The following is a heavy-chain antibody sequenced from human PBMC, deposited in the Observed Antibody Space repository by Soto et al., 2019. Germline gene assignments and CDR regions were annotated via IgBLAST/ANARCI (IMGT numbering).Heavy chain of an antibody. CDR2: MNPNSGNT. CDR3: ARRKNWGEFDY. J-gene: IGHJ4*02. D-gene: IGHD7-27*01. CDR1: GYTVTSYD. Sequence: QVQLVQSGAEVKKPGASVKVSCKASGYTVTSYDINWVRQATGQGLEWMGWMNPNSGNTGYAQKYQGRVNMTRYTSKSTAYMELSSLRSEDTAVYYCARRKNWGEFDYWGQGTLVTVSS. V-gene: IGHV1-8*01.